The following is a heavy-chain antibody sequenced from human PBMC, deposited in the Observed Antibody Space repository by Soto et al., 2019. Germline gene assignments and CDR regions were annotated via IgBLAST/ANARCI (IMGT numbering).Heavy chain of an antibody. CDR2: MYYSGST. J-gene: IGHJ6*03. V-gene: IGHV4-39*01. CDR3: VRGDTYFYYMDV. D-gene: IGHD5-18*01. Sequence: QFHLQESGPGLVKPAETLSLTCSVSGVSISTSRNFWGWIRQPPGKGLEWIGSMYYSGSTYYNPSLKSRLTISADTSKNQFSLNLNSVTAADTAMYSCVRGDTYFYYMDVWGTGTTVTVSS. CDR1: GVSISTSRNF.